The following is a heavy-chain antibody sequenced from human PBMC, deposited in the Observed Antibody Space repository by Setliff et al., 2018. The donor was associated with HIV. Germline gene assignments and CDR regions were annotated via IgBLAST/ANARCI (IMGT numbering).Heavy chain of an antibody. J-gene: IGHJ4*02. V-gene: IGHV4-39*07. CDR1: GCSISTSNYY. CDR2: VDYTGST. CDR3: ARQGNIVVVTSFDY. D-gene: IGHD2-21*02. Sequence: SETLSLTCTVYGCSISTSNYYWGWVRQPPGKGLEWVGNVDYTGSTYDNPSLKSRVTISVDTSKNQFSLRLNSVTAADTAVYYCARQGNIVVVTSFDYWGQGTLVTVSS.